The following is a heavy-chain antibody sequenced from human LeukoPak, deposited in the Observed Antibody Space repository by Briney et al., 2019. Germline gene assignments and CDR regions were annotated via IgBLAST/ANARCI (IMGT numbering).Heavy chain of an antibody. CDR2: ISGSGGST. D-gene: IGHD3-22*01. CDR1: GFTFSSYA. CDR3: AKDQARMDYYDSSGYYWGY. V-gene: IGHV3-23*01. J-gene: IGHJ4*02. Sequence: GSLRLSCAASGFTFSSYAMSWVRQAPGKGLEWVSAISGSGGSTYYADSVKGRFTISRDNSKNTLYLQMNSLRAEDTAVYYCAKDQARMDYYDSSGYYWGYWGQGTLVTVSS.